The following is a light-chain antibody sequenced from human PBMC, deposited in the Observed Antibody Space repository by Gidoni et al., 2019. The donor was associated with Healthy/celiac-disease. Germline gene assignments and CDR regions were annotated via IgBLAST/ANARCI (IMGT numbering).Light chain of an antibody. J-gene: IGLJ1*01. Sequence: QSALTQPRSVSGSPGQSVTISCTGTSSDVGGYNYVSWYQQHPGKAPKLMIYDVSKRPSGVPDRVSGSKSGNTASLTISGLQAEDEADYYCCSYAGSYTFPFGTGTKVTVL. V-gene: IGLV2-11*01. CDR2: DVS. CDR1: SSDVGGYNY. CDR3: CSYAGSYTFP.